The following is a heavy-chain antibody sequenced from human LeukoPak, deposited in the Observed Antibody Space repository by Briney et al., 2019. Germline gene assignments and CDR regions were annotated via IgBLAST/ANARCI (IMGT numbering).Heavy chain of an antibody. J-gene: IGHJ4*02. Sequence: RVSCKASGYTFTSYGISWVRHAPGKGLEWAANIKQDGREIYYVESVKGRFTISRDNAKNTLYLQMNSLRAEDTAVYYCARDKQVGATYFDYRGQGTLVTVSS. D-gene: IGHD1-26*01. CDR3: ARDKQVGATYFDY. V-gene: IGHV3-7*01. CDR2: IKQDGREI. CDR1: GYTFTSYG.